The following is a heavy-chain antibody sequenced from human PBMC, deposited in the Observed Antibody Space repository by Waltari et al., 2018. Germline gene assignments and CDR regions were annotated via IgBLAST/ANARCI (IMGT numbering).Heavy chain of an antibody. V-gene: IGHV1-2*06. J-gene: IGHJ4*02. CDR3: ARSGGGTTTFGVAE. CDR1: GYTFTDFF. Sequence: QVQLVQSGAEVKKSGASVKVSCKASGYTFTDFFIHWVRQAPGQGLEWMGLINPNRGDKSNAQRFQGRVTMTGDTSITTAYMELTGLRSDDTAIYYGARSGGGTTTFGVAEWGQGSLVTVSS. CDR2: INPNRGDK. D-gene: IGHD3-3*01.